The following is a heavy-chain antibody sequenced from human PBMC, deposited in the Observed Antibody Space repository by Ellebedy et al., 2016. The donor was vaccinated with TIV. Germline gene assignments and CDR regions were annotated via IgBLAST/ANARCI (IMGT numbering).Heavy chain of an antibody. CDR2: IYYSGST. Sequence: MPSETLSLTCTVSGGSISSSSYYWGWIRQPPGKGLEWIGSIYYSGSTYYNPSLKSRVTISVDTSKNQFSLKLSSVTAADTAVYYCARQESSGWHPPSSFDYWGQGTLVTVSS. J-gene: IGHJ4*02. V-gene: IGHV4-39*01. CDR1: GGSISSSSYY. CDR3: ARQESSGWHPPSSFDY. D-gene: IGHD6-19*01.